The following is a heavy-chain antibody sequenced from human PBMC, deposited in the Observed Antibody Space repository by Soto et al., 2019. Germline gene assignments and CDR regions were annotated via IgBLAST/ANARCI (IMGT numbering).Heavy chain of an antibody. CDR1: GGSVSSGSYY. V-gene: IGHV4-61*01. CDR3: ARDGEYYDILTGSHDGMDV. D-gene: IGHD3-9*01. J-gene: IGHJ6*02. Sequence: SETLSLTCTVSGGSVSSGSYYWSRIRQPPGKGLEWIGYIYYSGSTNYNPSLKSRVTISVDTSKNQFSLKLSSVTAADTAVYYCARDGEYYDILTGSHDGMDVWGQGTTVTVSS. CDR2: IYYSGST.